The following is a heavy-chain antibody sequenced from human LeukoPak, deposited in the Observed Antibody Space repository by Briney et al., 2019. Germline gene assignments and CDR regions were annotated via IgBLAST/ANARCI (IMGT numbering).Heavy chain of an antibody. CDR1: PGITFSDYW. CDR3: VGGIGWQPDY. Sequence: GGSLRLSCAASPGITFSDYWMNWVRQAPGKGLEGVAIIRQDGRETLYLDSVRGRFTISRDNAKSSVYLEINSLRAEDTAVYYCVGGIGWQPDYWGQGTLVTVSS. CDR2: IRQDGRET. J-gene: IGHJ4*02. V-gene: IGHV3-7*03. D-gene: IGHD6-19*01.